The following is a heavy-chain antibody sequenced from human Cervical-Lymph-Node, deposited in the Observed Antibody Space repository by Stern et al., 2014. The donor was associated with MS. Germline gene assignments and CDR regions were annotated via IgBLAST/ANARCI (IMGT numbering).Heavy chain of an antibody. CDR3: ARDYEDTSMLFDH. D-gene: IGHD2-8*01. J-gene: IGHJ4*02. V-gene: IGHV3-30*03. CDR2: ISYDGNHK. CDR1: GITFSSYG. Sequence: VQLVESGGAVVQPGRSLRLSCAASGITFSSYGMHWVRQAPGKGLEWVTVISYDGNHKYSAASVKGRFTISRDNSKDTLHLQMNSVTPDDTAIYYCARDYEDTSMLFDHWGQGTLVTVSS.